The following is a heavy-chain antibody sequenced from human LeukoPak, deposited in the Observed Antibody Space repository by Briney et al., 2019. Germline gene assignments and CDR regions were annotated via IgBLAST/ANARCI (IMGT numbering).Heavy chain of an antibody. CDR3: ARGPYYYGSGSYFPLFDY. Sequence: SETLSLTCAVYGGSFCGYYWSWIRQPPGKGLEWIGEINHSGSTNYNPSLKSRVTISVDTSKNQFSLKLSSVTAADTAVYYCARGPYYYGSGSYFPLFDYWGQGTLVTVSS. CDR1: GGSFCGYY. J-gene: IGHJ4*02. V-gene: IGHV4-34*01. D-gene: IGHD3-10*01. CDR2: INHSGST.